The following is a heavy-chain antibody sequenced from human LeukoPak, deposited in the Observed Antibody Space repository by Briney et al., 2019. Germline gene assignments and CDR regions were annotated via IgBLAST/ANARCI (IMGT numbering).Heavy chain of an antibody. CDR2: INHSGST. D-gene: IGHD3-10*01. J-gene: IGHJ4*02. V-gene: IGHV4-34*01. CDR3: ARAITMDY. CDR1: GGSFSGYY. Sequence: PETLSLTCAVYGGSFSGYYWSWIRQPPGKGLEWIGEINHSGSTNYNPSLKSRVTISVDTSKNQFSLKLSSVTAADTAVYYCARAITMDYWGQGTLVTVSS.